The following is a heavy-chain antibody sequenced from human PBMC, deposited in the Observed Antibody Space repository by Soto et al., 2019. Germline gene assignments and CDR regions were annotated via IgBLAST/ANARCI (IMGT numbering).Heavy chain of an antibody. CDR3: AAPMNTIFGLVIPEAHGYYGLDV. CDR1: GFTFSSYA. D-gene: IGHD3-3*01. CDR2: ISGSGGST. Sequence: PGGSLRLSCAASGFTFSSYAMSWVRQAPGKGLEWVSAISGSGGSTYYADSVKGRFTISRDNSKNTLYLQMNSLRAEDTAVYYCAAPMNTIFGLVIPEAHGYYGLDVWGQGTTVTVSS. V-gene: IGHV3-23*01. J-gene: IGHJ6*02.